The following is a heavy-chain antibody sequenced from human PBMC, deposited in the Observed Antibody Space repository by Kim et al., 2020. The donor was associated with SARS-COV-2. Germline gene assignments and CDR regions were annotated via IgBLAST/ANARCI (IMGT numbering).Heavy chain of an antibody. V-gene: IGHV1-69*13. CDR1: GGTFSSYA. CDR2: IIPIFGTA. J-gene: IGHJ6*02. CDR3: ARGITYGSGSYYYYYGMDV. Sequence: SVKVSCKASGGTFSSYAISWVRQAPGQGLEWMGGIIPIFGTANYAQKFQGRVTITADESTSTAYMELSSLRSEDTAVYYCARGITYGSGSYYYYYGMDVWGQGTTVTVSS. D-gene: IGHD3-10*01.